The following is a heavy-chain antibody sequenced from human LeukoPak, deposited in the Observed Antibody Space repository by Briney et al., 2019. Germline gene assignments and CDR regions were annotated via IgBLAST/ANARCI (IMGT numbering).Heavy chain of an antibody. CDR1: GFTFSDYY. J-gene: IGHJ4*02. CDR2: ISSSGSTI. V-gene: IGHV3-11*01. CDR3: AKDPHSSSWSFNSYYFDY. D-gene: IGHD6-13*01. Sequence: GGSLRLSCAASGFTFSDYYMSWIRQAPGKGLEWVSYISSSGSTIYYADSVKGRFTISRDNSKNTLYLQMNSLRAEDTAVYYCAKDPHSSSWSFNSYYFDYWGQGTLVTVSS.